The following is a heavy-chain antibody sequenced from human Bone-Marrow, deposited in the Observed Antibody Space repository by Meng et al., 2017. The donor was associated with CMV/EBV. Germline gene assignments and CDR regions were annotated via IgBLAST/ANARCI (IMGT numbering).Heavy chain of an antibody. CDR2: INSDGSST. V-gene: IGHV3-74*01. CDR3: ARVVVSRAPYFDF. D-gene: IGHD2-15*01. CDR1: GFTFSSYW. Sequence: ETLSLTCAASGFTFSSYWMYWVRQAPGKGLVWVSRINSDGSSTSYADSVKGRFTISRDNAKNTLYLQMNSLRAEDTAVYYCARVVVSRAPYFDFWGQGTLVTVSS. J-gene: IGHJ4*02.